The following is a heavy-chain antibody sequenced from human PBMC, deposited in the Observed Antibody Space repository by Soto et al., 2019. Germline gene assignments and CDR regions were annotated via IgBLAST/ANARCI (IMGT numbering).Heavy chain of an antibody. CDR2: ISDSGSLT. Sequence: VQLLESGGDLVHPGASLRLSCAASGFAFSSHPMSWVRQAPEKGLEWVAGISDSGSLTYNADSVRGRFTISRDNSKNTLYLPMNSLRAEDTAVYYCARRTFGSSRSFDIWGQGTMVNVSS. J-gene: IGHJ3*02. D-gene: IGHD6-6*01. V-gene: IGHV3-23*01. CDR1: GFAFSSHP. CDR3: ARRTFGSSRSFDI.